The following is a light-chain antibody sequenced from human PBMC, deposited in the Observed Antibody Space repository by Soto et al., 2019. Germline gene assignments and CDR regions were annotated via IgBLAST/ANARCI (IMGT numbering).Light chain of an antibody. CDR1: SSDVGGYNY. J-gene: IGLJ1*01. CDR2: EVS. CDR3: SSYTSSSPYV. V-gene: IGLV2-14*01. Sequence: QSVLTQPASVSGSPGQSITISCTGTSSDVGGYNYVSWYQQHPVKAPKLLIYEVSNRPSGVYNRFSGSKSGNTASLTISGLQAEDEADSYCSSYTSSSPYVFGTGTKVTVL.